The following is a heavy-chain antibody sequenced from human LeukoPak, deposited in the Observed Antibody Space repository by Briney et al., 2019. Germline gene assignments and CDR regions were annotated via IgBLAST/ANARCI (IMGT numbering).Heavy chain of an antibody. V-gene: IGHV4-38-2*02. Sequence: SETLSLTCTVSGYSISSGYYWGWIRQPPGKGLEWIGEINHSGSTNYNPSLKSRVTISVDTSKNQFSLKLSSVTAADTAVYYCARRGDSSGYYGLDYWGQGTLVTVSS. CDR3: ARRGDSSGYYGLDY. D-gene: IGHD3-22*01. CDR2: INHSGST. CDR1: GYSISSGYY. J-gene: IGHJ4*02.